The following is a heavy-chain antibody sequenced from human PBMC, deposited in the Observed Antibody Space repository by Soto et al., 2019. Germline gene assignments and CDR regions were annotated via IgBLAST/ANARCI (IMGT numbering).Heavy chain of an antibody. CDR3: AKGGTYYYDRSGHSNFDY. CDR2: ISYDGSNK. Sequence: GGSLRLSCAASGFTFSSCAMHWVRQAPGKGLEWVAVISYDGSNKYYADSVKGRFTISRDNSKNTLYLQMNSLRAEDTAVYYCAKGGTYYYDRSGHSNFDYWGQGTLVTVSS. J-gene: IGHJ4*02. CDR1: GFTFSSCA. V-gene: IGHV3-30-3*01. D-gene: IGHD3-22*01.